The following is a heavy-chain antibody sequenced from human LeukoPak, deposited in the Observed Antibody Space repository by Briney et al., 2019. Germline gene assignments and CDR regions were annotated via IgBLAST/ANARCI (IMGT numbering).Heavy chain of an antibody. D-gene: IGHD6-19*01. CDR1: GFTFSNYW. Sequence: GGSLRLSCAASGFTFSNYWMHWVRQAPGKGLVWVSRINTDGSSTSYVDSVKGRFTISRDNSKNTLYLQMNSLRAEDTAVYYCAKAWGYSSGWVDYWGQGTLVTVSS. CDR2: INTDGSST. J-gene: IGHJ4*02. V-gene: IGHV3-74*01. CDR3: AKAWGYSSGWVDY.